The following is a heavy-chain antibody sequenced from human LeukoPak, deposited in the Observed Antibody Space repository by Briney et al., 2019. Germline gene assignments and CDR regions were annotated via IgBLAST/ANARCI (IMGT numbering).Heavy chain of an antibody. J-gene: IGHJ4*02. D-gene: IGHD3-10*01. V-gene: IGHV4-59*08. Sequence: PSETLSLTCTVSGGSISSYYWSWIRQPPGKGLEWIGYIYYSGSTNYNPSLKSRVTISVDTSKNQFSLKLSPVTAADTAVYYCATLLLWFGELTSWDYWGQGTLVTVSS. CDR3: ATLLLWFGELTSWDY. CDR1: GGSISSYY. CDR2: IYYSGST.